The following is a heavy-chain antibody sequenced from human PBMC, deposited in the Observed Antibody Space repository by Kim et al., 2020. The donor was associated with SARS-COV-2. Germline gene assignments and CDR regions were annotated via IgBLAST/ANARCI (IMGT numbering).Heavy chain of an antibody. J-gene: IGHJ5*02. D-gene: IGHD6-13*01. V-gene: IGHV3-23*01. CDR3: AKDPRSSSSFNP. Sequence: YEDSVKGRFNISRDNTENTMYLQMNFLRAEDTAVYYCAKDPRSSSSFNPWGQGTLVTVSS.